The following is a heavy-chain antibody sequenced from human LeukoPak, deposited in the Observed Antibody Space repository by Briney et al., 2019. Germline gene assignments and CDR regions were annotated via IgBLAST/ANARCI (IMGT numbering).Heavy chain of an antibody. CDR2: IYNSGST. CDR1: GDSISTYY. Sequence: SETLSLTCNVSGDSISTYYWNFLRQPPGKGLEWIGYIYNSGSTNYNPSLKSRVTISIDASKNQFSLKLSSVTAADTAVYYCARERGYDSSGYYFYYVDYWGQGTLVTVSS. J-gene: IGHJ4*02. CDR3: ARERGYDSSGYYFYYVDY. D-gene: IGHD3-22*01. V-gene: IGHV4-59*01.